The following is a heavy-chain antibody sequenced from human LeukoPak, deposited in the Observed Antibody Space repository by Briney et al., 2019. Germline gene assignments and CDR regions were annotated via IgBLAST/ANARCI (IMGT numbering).Heavy chain of an antibody. CDR3: ARALRYDDSSGYYAY. CDR1: VYTFTVHY. Sequence: GASVKVSCKASVYTFTVHYMHWVRQGPGQGPEWMGWINPKSGVTNYAQTFQGRVTMTRDTSISIVYMELSRLTLDDTAVYYCARALRYDDSSGYYAYWGQGTLVTVSS. V-gene: IGHV1-2*02. D-gene: IGHD3-22*01. J-gene: IGHJ4*01. CDR2: INPKSGVT.